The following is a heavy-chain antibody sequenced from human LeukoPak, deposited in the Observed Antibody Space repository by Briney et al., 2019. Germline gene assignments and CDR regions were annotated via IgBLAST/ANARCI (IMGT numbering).Heavy chain of an antibody. CDR3: ARGVRDVASPLYYMDV. CDR1: GGSFSDYY. CDR2: IYHSGST. Sequence: SETLSLTCAVYGGSFSDYYWTWIRQPPGKGLEWIGEIYHSGSTNYNPSLKSRVTISVDTSKNQVSLKVSSVSAADTAVYYCARGVRDVASPLYYMDVWGKGTTVTISS. D-gene: IGHD3-10*01. V-gene: IGHV4-34*01. J-gene: IGHJ6*03.